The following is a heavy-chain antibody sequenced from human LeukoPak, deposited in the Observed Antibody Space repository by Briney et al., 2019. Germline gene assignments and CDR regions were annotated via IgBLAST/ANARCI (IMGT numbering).Heavy chain of an antibody. CDR2: IIPILGIA. J-gene: IGHJ6*02. CDR3: ASGSYLWGGMDV. Sequence: ASVTVSCKASGGTFSSYAISWVRQAPGQGLEWMGRIIPILGIANYAQKFQGRVTMTTDTSTSTAYMELRSLRSDDTAVYYCASGSYLWGGMDVWGQGTTVTVSS. D-gene: IGHD1-26*01. CDR1: GGTFSSYA. V-gene: IGHV1-69*04.